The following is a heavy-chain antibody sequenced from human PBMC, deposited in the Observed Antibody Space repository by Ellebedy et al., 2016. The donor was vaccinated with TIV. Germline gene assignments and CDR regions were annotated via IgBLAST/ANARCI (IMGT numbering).Heavy chain of an antibody. CDR3: AKDRRYCSSPPCPGLDYYGLDV. Sequence: PGGSLRLSCAASGFTFSDYVMTWVRQAPGKGLEWVTVISYTGDSTYYADSVKGRFTISRDNSKNTLYLQMNSLRAEDTATYYCAKDRRYCSSPPCPGLDYYGLDVWGQGTTVTVSS. CDR1: GFTFSDYV. V-gene: IGHV3-23*01. CDR2: ISYTGDST. D-gene: IGHD2-2*01. J-gene: IGHJ6*02.